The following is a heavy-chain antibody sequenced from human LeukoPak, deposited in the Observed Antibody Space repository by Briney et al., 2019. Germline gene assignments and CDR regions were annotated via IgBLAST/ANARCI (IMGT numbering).Heavy chain of an antibody. CDR1: GFTFSTHS. D-gene: IGHD3-22*01. Sequence: PGGSLRLSCAASGFTFSTHSMSWVRQAPGKGLEWVSAISGSGGSTYYADSVKGRFTISRDNSKNTLYLQMNSLRAEDTAVYYCAKRSVVYDSSVDYWGQGTLVTVSS. J-gene: IGHJ4*02. V-gene: IGHV3-23*01. CDR2: ISGSGGST. CDR3: AKRSVVYDSSVDY.